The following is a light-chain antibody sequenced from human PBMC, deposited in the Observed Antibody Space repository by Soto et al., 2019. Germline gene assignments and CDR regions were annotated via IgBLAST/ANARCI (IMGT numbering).Light chain of an antibody. J-gene: IGKJ4*01. Sequence: EIIVTQSPATLSVSPGERATLSCRASQSVNNNLAWYQQKPGQAPRLLIYGASTRATGIPARFGGSGYGTEFTLTISSLQSEDFVIYHCQQYNNWPLLTFGGGTKVEIK. CDR1: QSVNNN. V-gene: IGKV3-15*01. CDR3: QQYNNWPLLT. CDR2: GAS.